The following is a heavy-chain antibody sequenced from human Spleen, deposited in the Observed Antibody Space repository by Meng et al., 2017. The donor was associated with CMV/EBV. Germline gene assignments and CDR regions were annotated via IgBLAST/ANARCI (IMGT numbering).Heavy chain of an antibody. CDR2: IKPKSGGT. CDR1: GYTFRDYI. D-gene: IGHD3-10*01. V-gene: IGHV1-2*02. CDR3: ARDVQSGAAGY. Sequence: SCKTSGYTFRDYIIHWVRQAPGKGPEWMGWIKPKSGGTTYAQKFEGRVTMTADTPTTTVYLELNRLRIDDTAMYYCARDVQSGAAGYWGQGTLVTVSS. J-gene: IGHJ4*02.